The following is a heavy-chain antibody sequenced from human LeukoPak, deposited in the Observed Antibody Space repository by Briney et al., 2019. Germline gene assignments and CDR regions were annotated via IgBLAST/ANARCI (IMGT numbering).Heavy chain of an antibody. V-gene: IGHV4-34*01. CDR3: ARADDSSGYWIHGKY. D-gene: IGHD3-22*01. J-gene: IGHJ4*02. CDR2: INHSGST. CDR1: GGSFSGYY. Sequence: SETLSLTCAVYGGSFSGYYWSWIRQPPGKGLEWIGEINHSGSTNYNPSLKSRVTISVDTSKNQFSLKLSSVTAADTAVYYCARADDSSGYWIHGKYWGQGTLVTVSS.